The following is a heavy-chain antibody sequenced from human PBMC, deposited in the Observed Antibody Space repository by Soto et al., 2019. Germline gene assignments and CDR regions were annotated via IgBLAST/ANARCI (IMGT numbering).Heavy chain of an antibody. J-gene: IGHJ6*02. CDR1: GFTFSIYS. Sequence: GRSLRLSCAASGFTFSIYSMNWVRQAPGKGLEWVSLISGSGGSTHYADSVEGRFTISRDNSKNTLYLEMDSLSAEDTAVYYCAKVVKYDVLTGYYKGPDYYGMDVWGQGTTVTVYS. CDR3: AKVVKYDVLTGYYKGPDYYGMDV. D-gene: IGHD3-9*01. CDR2: ISGSGGST. V-gene: IGHV3-23*01.